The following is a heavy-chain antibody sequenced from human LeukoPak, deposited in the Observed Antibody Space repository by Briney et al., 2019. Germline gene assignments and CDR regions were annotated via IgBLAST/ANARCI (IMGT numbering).Heavy chain of an antibody. CDR1: GFTFSSYY. Sequence: PGGSLRLSCAASGFTFSSYYMTWVRQAPGKGLEWVATIKDDGSEDYYLDSVKGRFTISRDNAKSSMWLQMSSLRAEDTAVYYCGRDQTPFYWGQGSLVTASS. CDR2: IKDDGSED. CDR3: GRDQTPFY. J-gene: IGHJ4*02. D-gene: IGHD2-15*01. V-gene: IGHV3-7*01.